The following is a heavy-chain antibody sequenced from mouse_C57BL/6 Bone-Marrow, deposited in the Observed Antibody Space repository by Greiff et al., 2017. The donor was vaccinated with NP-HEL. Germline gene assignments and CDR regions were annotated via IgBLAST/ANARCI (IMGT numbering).Heavy chain of an antibody. V-gene: IGHV1-26*01. J-gene: IGHJ3*01. Sequence: VQLQQSGPELVKPGASVKISCKASGYTFTDYYMNWVKQSHGKSLEWIGDINPNNGGTSYNQKFKGKATLTVDKSSSTAYMELRSLTSEDSAFYYCAPLMVTTDWFAYWGQGTLVTVSA. CDR3: APLMVTTDWFAY. CDR2: INPNNGGT. CDR1: GYTFTDYY. D-gene: IGHD2-2*01.